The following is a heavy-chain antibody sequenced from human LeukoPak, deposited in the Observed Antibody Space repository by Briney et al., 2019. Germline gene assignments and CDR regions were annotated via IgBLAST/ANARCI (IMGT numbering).Heavy chain of an antibody. V-gene: IGHV1-69*13. CDR1: GGIFSSYA. CDR2: IIPIFGTA. Sequence: SVKVSCKASGGIFSSYAIGWVRQAPGQGLEWMGGIIPIFGTANYAQKFQGRVTITADESTSTAYMELSSLRSEDTAVYYCARDSYYDILTGYSNWFDPWGQGTLVTVSS. D-gene: IGHD3-9*01. CDR3: ARDSYYDILTGYSNWFDP. J-gene: IGHJ5*02.